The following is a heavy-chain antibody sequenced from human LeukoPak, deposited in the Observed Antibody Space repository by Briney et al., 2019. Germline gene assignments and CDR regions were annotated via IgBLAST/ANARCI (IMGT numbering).Heavy chain of an antibody. CDR2: IYSGGST. J-gene: IGHJ2*01. CDR3: ARRRYSSGWGLNYWYFDL. CDR1: GFTVSSNY. D-gene: IGHD6-19*01. Sequence: GGSLRLSCAASGFTVSSNYMSWVRQAPGKGLGWVSVIYSGGSTYYADSVKGRFTISRDNPKNTLYLQMNSLRAEDTAVYYCARRRYSSGWGLNYWYFDLWGRGTLVTVSS. V-gene: IGHV3-53*01.